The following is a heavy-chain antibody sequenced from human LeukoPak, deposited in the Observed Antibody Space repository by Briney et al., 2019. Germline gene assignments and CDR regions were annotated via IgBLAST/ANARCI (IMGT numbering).Heavy chain of an antibody. CDR3: ASSLWFGELYSYGMDV. CDR1: GFTVSSNY. Sequence: SGGSLRLSCAASGFTVSSNYMSWVRQAPGKGLEWVSAIYSGGSTYYADSVKGRFTISRDNSKNTLYLQMNSLRAEDTAVYYCASSLWFGELYSYGMDVWGQGTTVTVSS. CDR2: IYSGGST. V-gene: IGHV3-53*01. D-gene: IGHD3-10*01. J-gene: IGHJ6*02.